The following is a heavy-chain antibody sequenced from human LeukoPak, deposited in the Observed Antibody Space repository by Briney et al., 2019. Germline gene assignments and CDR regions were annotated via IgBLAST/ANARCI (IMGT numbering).Heavy chain of an antibody. CDR1: GYTFTSYG. Sequence: GSSVKVSCKASGYTFTSYGISWVRQAPGQGLEWMGWISAYNGNTNYAQKLQGRVTMTTDTSTSTAYMELRSLRSDDTAVYYCARAGYCSSTSCYEANWYFDLWGRGTLVTVSS. CDR2: ISAYNGNT. CDR3: ARAGYCSSTSCYEANWYFDL. D-gene: IGHD2-2*01. J-gene: IGHJ2*01. V-gene: IGHV1-18*01.